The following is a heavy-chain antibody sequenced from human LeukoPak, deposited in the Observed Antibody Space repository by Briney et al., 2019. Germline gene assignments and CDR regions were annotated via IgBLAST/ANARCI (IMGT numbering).Heavy chain of an antibody. CDR2: IYYSGST. D-gene: IGHD2-15*01. V-gene: IGHV4-59*01. Sequence: SETLSLTCTVSGGSISSYYWSWIRQPPGKGLEWIGYIYYSGSTNYNPSLKSRVTISVDTSKNQFSLKLSSVTAADTAVYYCARGGYCSGGSCYPKWFDPWGQGTLVTVSS. J-gene: IGHJ5*02. CDR1: GGSISSYY. CDR3: ARGGYCSGGSCYPKWFDP.